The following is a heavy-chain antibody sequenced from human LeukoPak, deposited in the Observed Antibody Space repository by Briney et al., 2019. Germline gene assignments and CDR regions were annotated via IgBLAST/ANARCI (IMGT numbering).Heavy chain of an antibody. J-gene: IGHJ4*02. CDR2: IKQDGSEK. V-gene: IGHV3-7*05. CDR3: ARHASDSGRSYQYFDY. Sequence: GGSLRLSCAASGFTFSDFWMSWVRQAPGKGLEWVANIKQDGSEKNYVDSVKGRFTISRDNAKNSLYLQMNSLRAEDTAVYYCARHASDSGRSYQYFDYWGQGTLVTVSS. CDR1: GFTFSDFW. D-gene: IGHD3-22*01.